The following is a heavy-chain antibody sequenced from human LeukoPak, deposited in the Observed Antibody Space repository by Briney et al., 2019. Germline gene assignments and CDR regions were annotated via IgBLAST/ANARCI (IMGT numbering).Heavy chain of an antibody. D-gene: IGHD6-13*01. CDR2: ISYDGST. CDR1: GGSFSGYY. V-gene: IGHV4-34*01. Sequence: SETLSLTCAAYGGSFSGYYWNWIRQPPGKGLEWIGEISYDGSTNYYPSLKRRVTISVASTKNQSSLKLSSVTAADTAVYDCARVPKPRTIDSSSCAEVGFVDNWGQGTLVTVSS. CDR3: ARVPKPRTIDSSSCAEVGFVDN. J-gene: IGHJ4*02.